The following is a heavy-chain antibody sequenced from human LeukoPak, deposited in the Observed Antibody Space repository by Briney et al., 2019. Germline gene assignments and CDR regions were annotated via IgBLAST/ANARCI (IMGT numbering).Heavy chain of an antibody. CDR2: ITTSSTYI. J-gene: IGHJ4*02. V-gene: IGHV3-21*04. CDR3: TKGGAAATGTVDYFDF. CDR1: GFTFSTYS. D-gene: IGHD6-13*01. Sequence: GGSLRLSCAASGFTFSTYSMNWVRQAPGKGLEWVSSITTSSTYIYYADSVKGRFTISRDNAKNSLYLQMNSLTAEDTAVYYCTKGGAAATGTVDYFDFWGQGTLVTVSS.